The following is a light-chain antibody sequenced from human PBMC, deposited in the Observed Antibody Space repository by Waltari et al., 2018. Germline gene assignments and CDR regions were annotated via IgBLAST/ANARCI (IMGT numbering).Light chain of an antibody. CDR1: SSDVGGYNF. Sequence: QSALTQPASVSGSPGQSIRIPCPGTSSDVGGYNFVSWYQQHPGKAPQLMIYDVANRPSGVSNRFSGSKSGNTASLTISGLQAEDEADYYCSSYTSSSTRVFGTGTKVTVL. CDR2: DVA. J-gene: IGLJ1*01. CDR3: SSYTSSSTRV. V-gene: IGLV2-14*03.